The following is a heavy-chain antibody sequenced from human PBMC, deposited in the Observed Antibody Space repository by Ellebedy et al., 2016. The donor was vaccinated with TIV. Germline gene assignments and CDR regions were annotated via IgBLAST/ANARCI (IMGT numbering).Heavy chain of an antibody. J-gene: IGHJ4*02. Sequence: GESLKISXAASGFTFRSYGMHWVRQAPGKGLEWVALVSYDGTSKYYADSVKGRFTISRDNSKNTLYLQMNSLRAEDTAVYYCARYGDYVWDLKTDYWGQGTLVTVSS. CDR3: ARYGDYVWDLKTDY. D-gene: IGHD4-17*01. CDR1: GFTFRSYG. V-gene: IGHV3-30*03. CDR2: VSYDGTSK.